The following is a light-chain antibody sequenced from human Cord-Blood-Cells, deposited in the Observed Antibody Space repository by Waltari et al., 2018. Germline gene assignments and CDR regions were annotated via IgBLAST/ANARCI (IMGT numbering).Light chain of an antibody. Sequence: SYELTQPLSVSVALGQTARSTCGGNNIGSKNVHWYQQKPGQAPVRVIYRDSNRPSGIPGRCSGSNSGNTATLTISRAQAGDEADYYCQVWDSSTVFGGGTKLTVL. CDR3: QVWDSSTV. V-gene: IGLV3-9*01. J-gene: IGLJ2*01. CDR1: NIGSKN. CDR2: RDS.